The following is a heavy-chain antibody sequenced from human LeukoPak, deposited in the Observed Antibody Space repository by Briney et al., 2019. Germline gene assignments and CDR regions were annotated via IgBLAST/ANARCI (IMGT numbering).Heavy chain of an antibody. V-gene: IGHV4-59*12. CDR3: ARRYGDCRGGSCPYFEY. D-gene: IGHD2-15*01. CDR2: IYYSGST. CDR1: GGSISSYY. Sequence: SETLSLTCTVSGGSISSYYWSWIRQPPGKGLEWIGYIYYSGSTNYNPSLKSRVTTSVDTSNNQFSLNLYSATAADTAVYYCARRYGDCRGGSCPYFEYWGQGILVTVSS. J-gene: IGHJ4*02.